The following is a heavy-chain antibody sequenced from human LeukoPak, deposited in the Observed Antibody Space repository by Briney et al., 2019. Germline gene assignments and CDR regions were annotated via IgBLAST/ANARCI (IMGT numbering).Heavy chain of an antibody. Sequence: PGGSLRLSCAASGFTFTSYSMNWVRQAPGKGLEWVSYISGRSTIYYADSVKGRFTISRDNAKNSLYLQMNSLRAEDAAVYYCARERVPAGKDYYYYMDVWGKGTTVTVS. V-gene: IGHV3-48*01. D-gene: IGHD2-2*01. CDR3: ARERVPAGKDYYYYMDV. J-gene: IGHJ6*03. CDR2: ISGRSTI. CDR1: GFTFTSYS.